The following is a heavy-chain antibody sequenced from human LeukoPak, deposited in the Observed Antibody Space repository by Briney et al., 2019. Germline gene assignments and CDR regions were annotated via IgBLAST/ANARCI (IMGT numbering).Heavy chain of an antibody. D-gene: IGHD3-16*02. Sequence: ASVKVSCKASGYTFTGYYMHWVRQAPGQGPEWMGWINPNSGGTNYAQKFQGRVTMTRDTSISTAYMELSRLGSDDTAVYYCARSAGLKSTYYDYVWGSYRYPFDFDYWGQGTLVTVSS. CDR2: INPNSGGT. J-gene: IGHJ4*02. CDR1: GYTFTGYY. CDR3: ARSAGLKSTYYDYVWGSYRYPFDFDY. V-gene: IGHV1-2*02.